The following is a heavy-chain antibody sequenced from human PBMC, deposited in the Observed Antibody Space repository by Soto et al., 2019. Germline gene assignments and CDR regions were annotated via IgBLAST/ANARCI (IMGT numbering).Heavy chain of an antibody. Sequence: QVQLVESGGGVVQPGRSLRLSCAASGFTFSSYAMHWVRQAPGKGLEWVAVISYDGSNKYYADSVKGRFTISRDNSKNTLYLQMNSLRAEDTAVYYCARDHRGWEVLWAVYWGQGTLVTVSS. J-gene: IGHJ4*02. V-gene: IGHV3-30-3*01. CDR3: ARDHRGWEVLWAVY. D-gene: IGHD1-26*01. CDR2: ISYDGSNK. CDR1: GFTFSSYA.